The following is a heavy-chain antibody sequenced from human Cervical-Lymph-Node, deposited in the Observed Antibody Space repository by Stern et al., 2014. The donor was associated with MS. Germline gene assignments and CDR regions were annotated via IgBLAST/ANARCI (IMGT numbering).Heavy chain of an antibody. V-gene: IGHV3-9*01. J-gene: IGHJ6*02. CDR3: AKDISTTSGYYGYGMDV. D-gene: IGHD3-22*01. CDR1: GFTFDDYA. Sequence: EVQLVESGGGLVQPGRSLGLSCAASGFTFDDYAMHWVRQAPGKGLEGVSGIGGNSGSIGYADSVKGRFTISRDNAKNSLYLQMNSLRAEDTALYYCAKDISTTSGYYGYGMDVWGQGTTVTVSS. CDR2: IGGNSGSI.